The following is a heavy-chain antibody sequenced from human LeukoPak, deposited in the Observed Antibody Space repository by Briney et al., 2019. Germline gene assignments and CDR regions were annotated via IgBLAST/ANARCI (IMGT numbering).Heavy chain of an antibody. CDR2: IIPIFGTA. D-gene: IGHD2-2*01. CDR1: GGTFSSYA. J-gene: IGHJ5*02. CDR3: AKTGPLQGGGYCSSTSCYGWFDP. V-gene: IGHV1-69*01. Sequence: GSSVKVSCKASGGTFSSYAISWVRQAPGQGLEWMGGIIPIFGTANYAQKFQGRVTITADESTSTAYMELSSLRSEDTAVYYCAKTGPLQGGGYCSSTSCYGWFDPWGQGTLVTVSP.